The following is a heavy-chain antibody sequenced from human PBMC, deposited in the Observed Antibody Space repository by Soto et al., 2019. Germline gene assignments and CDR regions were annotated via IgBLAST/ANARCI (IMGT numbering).Heavy chain of an antibody. Sequence: GGSLRLPCAASGCNLSSYGIHWVRQAPGKGLEWVAVIWYDGSNKYYADSVKGRFTISRDNSKNTLYLQMNSLRAEDTAVYYCTTTYCYGSGSYLFGPWGQGTLVTVSS. J-gene: IGHJ5*02. CDR3: TTTYCYGSGSYLFGP. CDR1: GCNLSSYG. V-gene: IGHV3-33*01. D-gene: IGHD3-10*01. CDR2: IWYDGSNK.